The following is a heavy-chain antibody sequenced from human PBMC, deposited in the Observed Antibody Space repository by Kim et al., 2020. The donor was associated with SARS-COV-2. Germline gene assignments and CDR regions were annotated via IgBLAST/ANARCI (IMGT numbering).Heavy chain of an antibody. D-gene: IGHD6-13*01. J-gene: IGHJ6*02. CDR1: GYSFTSYW. Sequence: GESLKISCKGSGYSFTSYWISWVRQMPGKGLEWMGRIDPSDSYTNYSPSFQGHVTISADKSISTAYLQWSSLKASDTAMYYCARLAVGSSWHIYYYGMDVWGQGTTVTVSS. V-gene: IGHV5-10-1*01. CDR3: ARLAVGSSWHIYYYGMDV. CDR2: IDPSDSYT.